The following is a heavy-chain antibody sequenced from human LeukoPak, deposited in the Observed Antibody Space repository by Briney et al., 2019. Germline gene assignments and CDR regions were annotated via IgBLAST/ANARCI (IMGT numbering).Heavy chain of an antibody. V-gene: IGHV3-30-3*01. CDR2: ISYDGSNK. D-gene: IGHD6-13*01. Sequence: GGSLRLSCAASGFTFSSYAMHWVRQAPGKGLEWVAVISYDGSNKYYADSVKGRFTISGDNSKNTLYLQMNSLRAEDTAVYYCARISSGIAAAGSRQGFDYWGQGTLVTVSS. CDR1: GFTFSSYA. J-gene: IGHJ4*02. CDR3: ARISSGIAAAGSRQGFDY.